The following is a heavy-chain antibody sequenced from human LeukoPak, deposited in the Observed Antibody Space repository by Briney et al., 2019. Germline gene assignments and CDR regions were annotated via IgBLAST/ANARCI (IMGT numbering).Heavy chain of an antibody. CDR3: ARGSGWYGENYYYYYMDV. D-gene: IGHD6-19*01. V-gene: IGHV1-18*01. Sequence: GASVKVSCKASGYTFTSYGISWVRQAPGQGLEGMGWISAYNGNTNYAQKLQGRVTMTTDTSTSTAYMELRSLRSDDTAVYYCARGSGWYGENYYYYYMDVWGKGTTVTVSS. CDR1: GYTFTSYG. J-gene: IGHJ6*03. CDR2: ISAYNGNT.